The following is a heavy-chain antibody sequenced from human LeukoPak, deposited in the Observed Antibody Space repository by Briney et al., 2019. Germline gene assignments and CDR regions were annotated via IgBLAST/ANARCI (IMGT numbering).Heavy chain of an antibody. D-gene: IGHD3-9*01. CDR2: IYHSGST. CDR1: SGSISSNNW. V-gene: IGHV4-4*02. J-gene: IGHJ5*02. Sequence: SVTLSLTCAVSSGSISSNNWWSWVRQPPGKGLEWIGEIYHSGSTNYNPSLKSRVTISVDKSKNQFSLKLSSVTAADTAVYYCASRHRDILTGYAWGQGTLVTVSS. CDR3: ASRHRDILTGYA.